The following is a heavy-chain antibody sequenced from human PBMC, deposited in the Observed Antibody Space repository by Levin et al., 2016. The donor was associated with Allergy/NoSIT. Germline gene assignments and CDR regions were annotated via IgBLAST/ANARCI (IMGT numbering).Heavy chain of an antibody. CDR2: IYYSGST. D-gene: IGHD1-1*01. J-gene: IGHJ3*02. Sequence: SETLSLTCTVSGGSISSYYWSWIRQPPGKGLEWIGYIYYSGSTNYNPSLKSRVTISIDTSKNQFSLKLSSVTAADTAVYYCAGLAQQHNHDIWGQGTMVTVSS. CDR1: GGSISSYY. V-gene: IGHV4-59*01. CDR3: AGLAQQHNHDI.